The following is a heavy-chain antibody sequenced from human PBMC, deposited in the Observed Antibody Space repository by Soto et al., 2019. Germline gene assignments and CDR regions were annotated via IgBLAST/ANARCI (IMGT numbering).Heavy chain of an antibody. J-gene: IGHJ4*02. Sequence: PSEPLSLTCTVSGGSISNAAYSWRWIRQPPGKGLEWIRYIYPSGMPFYNPSLRSRVTISIDRSNDQFSLNLKSVTAADTAVYYCASERGGYGLFDSWGQGTLVTVSS. CDR1: GGSISNAAYS. CDR3: ASERGGYGLFDS. V-gene: IGHV4-30-2*01. D-gene: IGHD5-18*01. CDR2: IYPSGMP.